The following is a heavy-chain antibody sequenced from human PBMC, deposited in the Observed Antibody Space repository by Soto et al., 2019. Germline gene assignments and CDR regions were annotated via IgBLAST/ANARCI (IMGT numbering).Heavy chain of an antibody. CDR1: GGSFRCYY. CDR3: ARGGVATILYYFDY. J-gene: IGHJ4*02. V-gene: IGHV4-34*01. Sequence: SETLSLTCAVYGGSFRCYYWSWIRQPPGKGLEWIGEINHSGSTNYNPSLKSRVTISVDTSKNQFSLKLSSVTAADTAVYYCARGGVATILYYFDYWGQGTLVTVSS. D-gene: IGHD5-12*01. CDR2: INHSGST.